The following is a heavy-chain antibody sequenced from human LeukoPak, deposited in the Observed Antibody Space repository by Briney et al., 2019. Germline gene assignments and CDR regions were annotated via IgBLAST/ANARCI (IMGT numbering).Heavy chain of an antibody. CDR1: GGSISNSY. Sequence: SETLSLTCTVSGGSISNSYWSWIRQPAGKGLEWIGRIYTSGSTNCNYDPSLKSRVTMSVDTSKNQFSLKLSSVTAADTAVYYCAKDPNSALWGQGTLVTVSS. CDR2: IYTSGST. CDR3: AKDPNSAL. V-gene: IGHV4-4*07. J-gene: IGHJ4*02. D-gene: IGHD2-21*01.